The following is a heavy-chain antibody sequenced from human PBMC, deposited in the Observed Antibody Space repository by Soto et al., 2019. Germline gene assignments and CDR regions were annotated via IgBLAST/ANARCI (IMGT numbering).Heavy chain of an antibody. CDR3: ARGYGDYVDYYYGMDV. CDR1: GGSISSGGYY. V-gene: IGHV4-31*03. D-gene: IGHD4-17*01. Sequence: QVQLQESGPGLVKPSQTLSLTCTVSGGSISSGGYYWSWIRQHPGKGLEWIGYIYYSGSTYYNPSLKSRVTISVDTSKNQFSLKLSSVTAADTAAYYCARGYGDYVDYYYGMDVWGQGTTVTVSS. CDR2: IYYSGST. J-gene: IGHJ6*02.